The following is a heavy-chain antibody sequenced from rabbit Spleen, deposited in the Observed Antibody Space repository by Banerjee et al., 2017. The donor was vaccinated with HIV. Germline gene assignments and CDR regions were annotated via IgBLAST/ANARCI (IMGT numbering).Heavy chain of an antibody. D-gene: IGHD1-1*01. J-gene: IGHJ6*01. CDR3: ARDTSSSFSSYGMDL. Sequence: QSLEESGGDLVKPEGSLTLTCKASGVSLNDRDVMCWVRQAPGKGLEWIACINIVTGKSVYASWAKGRFTMSRTSSTTVTLQMTSLTAADTATYFCARDTSSSFSSYGMDLWGPGTLVTVS. CDR1: GVSLNDRDV. V-gene: IGHV1S40*01. CDR2: INIVTGKS.